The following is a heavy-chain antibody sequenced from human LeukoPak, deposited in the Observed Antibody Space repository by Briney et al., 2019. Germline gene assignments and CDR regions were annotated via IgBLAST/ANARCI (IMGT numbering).Heavy chain of an antibody. V-gene: IGHV4-34*01. J-gene: IGHJ5*02. CDR3: ARPKGPKYNWFDP. CDR1: GGSFSGYY. Sequence: SETLSLTCAVYGGSFSGYYWSWIRQPPGKGLDWIGEINHSGSTNYNPSLKSRVTISVDTSKNQFSLKLSSVTAADTAVYYCARPKGPKYNWFDPWGQGTLVTVSS. CDR2: INHSGST.